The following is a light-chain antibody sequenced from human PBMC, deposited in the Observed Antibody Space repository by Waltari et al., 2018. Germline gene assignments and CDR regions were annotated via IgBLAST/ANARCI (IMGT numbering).Light chain of an antibody. V-gene: IGKV3-15*01. CDR3: QQYNNWPPGVDT. Sequence: EIVMTQSPATLSVSPGERATLSCRASQSVSSNLAWYQQKPGQPPRLLIYGPSTRATGIPARFSGSGSGTEFTLTISSLQSEDFAVYYCQQYNNWPPGVDTFGQGTKLEIK. CDR2: GPS. J-gene: IGKJ2*01. CDR1: QSVSSN.